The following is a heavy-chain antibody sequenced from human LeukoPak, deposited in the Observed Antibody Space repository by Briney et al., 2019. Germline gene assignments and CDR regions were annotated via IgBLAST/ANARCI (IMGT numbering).Heavy chain of an antibody. CDR2: IIPILGIA. CDR1: GGTFSSYA. CDR3: ARDRPATPGYSSGWLHFDY. Sequence: GASVKVSCKASGGTFSSYAISWVRQAPGQGLGWMGRIIPILGIANYAQKFQGRVTITADKSTSTAYMELSSLRSEDTAVYYCARDRPATPGYSSGWLHFDYWGQGTLVTVSS. D-gene: IGHD6-19*01. V-gene: IGHV1-69*04. J-gene: IGHJ4*02.